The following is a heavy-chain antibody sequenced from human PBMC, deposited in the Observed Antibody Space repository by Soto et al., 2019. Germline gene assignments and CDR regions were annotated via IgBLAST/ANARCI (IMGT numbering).Heavy chain of an antibody. V-gene: IGHV4-30-2*01. D-gene: IGHD3-10*01. Sequence: SDTWSVAEGSSRDPGDSRSRKRQPPGGVLEWIGYIYHSGTFLYNPSLKTRLTMSLDRSNNQFSLTLNSVTAADTAVYYCARAYFYSGSRRYNNPMFAPLVQGTQVPVSS. CDR2: IYHSGTF. CDR3: ARAYFYSGSRRYNNPMFAP. J-gene: IGHJ5*02. CDR1: EGSSRDPGDS.